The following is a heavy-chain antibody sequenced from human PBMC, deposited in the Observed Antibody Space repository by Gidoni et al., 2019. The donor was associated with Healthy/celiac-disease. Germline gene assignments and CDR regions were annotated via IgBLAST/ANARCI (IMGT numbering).Heavy chain of an antibody. D-gene: IGHD3-3*01. CDR3: ARVPPYDFWSGYPTDHPNFDY. CDR2: IKQDGSEK. Sequence: GKGLEWVANIKQDGSEKYYVDSVKGRFTISRDNAKNSLYLQMNSLRAEDTAVYYCARVPPYDFWSGYPTDHPNFDYWGQGTLVTVSS. V-gene: IGHV3-7*03. J-gene: IGHJ4*02.